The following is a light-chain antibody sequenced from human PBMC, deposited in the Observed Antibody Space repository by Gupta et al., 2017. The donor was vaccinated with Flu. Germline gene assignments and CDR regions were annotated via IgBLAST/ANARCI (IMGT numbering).Light chain of an antibody. Sequence: QSVLTPPPYASGTPGPRVTISRSGSGSNIGSNTVNWYQQLPGTAPKVVIHNNSQRPSGVPDRFSGSKSGTSASLAISGLQSEDEADYYCAAWDDSLSGPIIGGGTKLTVL. CDR2: NNS. J-gene: IGLJ2*01. CDR1: GSNIGSNT. V-gene: IGLV1-44*01. CDR3: AAWDDSLSGPI.